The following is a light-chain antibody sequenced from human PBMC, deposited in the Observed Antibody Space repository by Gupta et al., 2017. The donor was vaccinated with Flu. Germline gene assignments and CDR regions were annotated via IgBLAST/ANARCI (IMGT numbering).Light chain of an antibody. Sequence: QSALTQPRSVSGSPGQSVTIPCTGTNNDVGAYNYVSWYQQHPGKAPKLMIYDVSRRASGVPQRFSGSKTGNTATLTISGLQPEDEANYYCCSYAGSHNPLFGGGTELTVL. J-gene: IGLJ3*02. CDR2: DVS. CDR3: CSYAGSHNPL. CDR1: NNDVGAYNY. V-gene: IGLV2-11*01.